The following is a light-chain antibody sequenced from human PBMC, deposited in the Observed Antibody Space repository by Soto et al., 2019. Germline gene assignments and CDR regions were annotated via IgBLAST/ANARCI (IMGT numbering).Light chain of an antibody. CDR2: KAS. Sequence: DIQMTQTPSTLSGSLGDRVTITCRASQTINRWLAWYQQKPGEVPKLLIYKASVLESGVPSRFSGSGSGTEFTLTISRLQPEDVATYYCQHWSFGQGNKVDI. J-gene: IGKJ1*01. CDR3: QHWS. CDR1: QTINRW. V-gene: IGKV1-5*03.